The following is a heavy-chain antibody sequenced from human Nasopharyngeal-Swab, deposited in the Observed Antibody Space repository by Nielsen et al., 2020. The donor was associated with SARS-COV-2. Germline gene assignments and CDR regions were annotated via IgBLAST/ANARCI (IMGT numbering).Heavy chain of an antibody. D-gene: IGHD1-1*01. V-gene: IGHV3-30*18. CDR1: GFTFSSYG. CDR3: AKGGGTTGTVGLDI. J-gene: IGHJ3*02. Sequence: GGSLRLSCAASGFTFSSYGMHWVRQAPGKGLEWVAVISYDGSNKYYADSVKGRFPISRDNSKNTLYLQMNSLKAEDTAVYYCAKGGGTTGTVGLDIWGQGTMVTVSS. CDR2: ISYDGSNK.